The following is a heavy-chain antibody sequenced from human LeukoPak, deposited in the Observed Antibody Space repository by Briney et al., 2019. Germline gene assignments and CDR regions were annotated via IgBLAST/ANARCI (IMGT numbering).Heavy chain of an antibody. CDR1: GGSFSGYY. D-gene: IGHD2-2*01. CDR3: ALVVPADYYYYYMDV. Sequence: SETLSLTCAVYGGSFSGYYWSWIRQPLGKGLEWIGEINHSGSTNYNPSLKSRVTISVDTSKNQFSLKLSSVTAADTAVYYSALVVPADYYYYYMDVWGKGTTVTVSS. J-gene: IGHJ6*03. CDR2: INHSGST. V-gene: IGHV4-34*01.